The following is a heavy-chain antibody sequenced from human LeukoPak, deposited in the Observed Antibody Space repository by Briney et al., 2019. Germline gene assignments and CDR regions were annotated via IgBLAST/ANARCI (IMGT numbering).Heavy chain of an antibody. CDR3: ARVVGDGYSPGFDY. CDR1: GXSISSHY. Sequence: SETLSLTCTVSGXSISSHYWSWIRQPPGKGLEWIGYIYYSGSTNYNPSLKSRVTISVDTSKNQFSLKLSSVTAADTAVYYCARVVGDGYSPGFDYWGQGTLVTVSS. V-gene: IGHV4-59*11. J-gene: IGHJ4*02. D-gene: IGHD5-24*01. CDR2: IYYSGST.